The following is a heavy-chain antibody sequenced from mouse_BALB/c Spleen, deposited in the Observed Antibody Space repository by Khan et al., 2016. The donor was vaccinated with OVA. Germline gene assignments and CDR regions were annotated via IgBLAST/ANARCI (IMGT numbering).Heavy chain of an antibody. CDR3: ARAYRYDGSALFAY. J-gene: IGHJ3*01. CDR1: GFDFSRYW. V-gene: IGHV4-1*02. Sequence: VQLVEFGGGLVQPGGSLKLSCAASGFDFSRYWMSWVRQAPGKGLEWIGEINPDSSTINYTPSLKDKFIISRDNAKNTMYLQMSKVRSEDTALSYCARAYRYDGSALFAYWGQGTLVTVSA. CDR2: INPDSSTI. D-gene: IGHD2-14*01.